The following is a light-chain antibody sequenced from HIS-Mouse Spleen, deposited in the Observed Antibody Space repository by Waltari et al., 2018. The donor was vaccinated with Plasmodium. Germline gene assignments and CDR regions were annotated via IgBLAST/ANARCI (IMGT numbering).Light chain of an antibody. Sequence: QSALTQPASVSGSPGQSITIYCTGTSSGFGSYKLVSWYQQHPGKAPKLMIYEGSKRPSGVSNRFSGSKSGNTASLTISGLQAEDEADYYCCSYAGSSTVVFGGGTKLTVL. J-gene: IGLJ2*01. CDR3: CSYAGSSTVV. V-gene: IGLV2-23*01. CDR1: SSGFGSYKL. CDR2: EGS.